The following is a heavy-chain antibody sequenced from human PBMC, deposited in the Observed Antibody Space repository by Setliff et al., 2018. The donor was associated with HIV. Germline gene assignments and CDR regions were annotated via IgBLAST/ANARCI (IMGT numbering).Heavy chain of an antibody. Sequence: GSLRLSCGASGFTFSSYGMHWVRQAPGKGLEWVTFIRYDGSDKYYADSVKGRFTISRANSKNKVYLQMNSLRAEDTAIYYCARVYCSGGSCYSYYYYYYMDVWGKGTTVTVSS. V-gene: IGHV3-30*02. CDR2: IRYDGSDK. CDR1: GFTFSSYG. CDR3: ARVYCSGGSCYSYYYYYYMDV. D-gene: IGHD2-15*01. J-gene: IGHJ6*03.